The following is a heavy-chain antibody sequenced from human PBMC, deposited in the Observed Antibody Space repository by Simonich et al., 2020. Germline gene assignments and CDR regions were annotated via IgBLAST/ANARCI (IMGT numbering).Heavy chain of an antibody. CDR3: AKDGGYCTNGVCYYFDY. CDR1: GFTLVDYA. Sequence: EVQLVESGGGLVQPGRSLRLSCAASGFTLVDYAMHLVRQAPGKDRDWVSGISWNSGSIGYADSVKGRFTISRDNAKNSLYLQMNSLRAEDTALYYCAKDGGYCTNGVCYYFDYWGQGTLVTVSS. CDR2: ISWNSGSI. D-gene: IGHD2-8*01. J-gene: IGHJ4*02. V-gene: IGHV3-9*01.